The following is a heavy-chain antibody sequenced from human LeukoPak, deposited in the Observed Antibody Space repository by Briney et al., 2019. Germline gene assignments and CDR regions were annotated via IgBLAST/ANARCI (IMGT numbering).Heavy chain of an antibody. J-gene: IGHJ4*02. CDR3: ARDRGYSSSWLEVTTFDY. CDR1: GDSVSSNSAA. Sequence: SQTLSLTCAISGDSVSSNSAAWNWIRQSPSRGLEWLGRTYYRSKWYNDYAVSVKSRITINPDTSKNQFSLQLNSVTPEDTAVYYCARDRGYSSSWLEVTTFDYWGQGTLVTVSS. CDR2: TYYRSKWYN. D-gene: IGHD6-13*01. V-gene: IGHV6-1*01.